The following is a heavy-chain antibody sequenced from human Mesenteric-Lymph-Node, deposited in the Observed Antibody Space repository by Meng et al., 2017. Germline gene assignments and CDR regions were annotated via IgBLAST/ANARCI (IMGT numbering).Heavy chain of an antibody. CDR1: GFTFSSYD. Sequence: SLKISCVSSGFTFSSYDMNWVRQAPGKGLEWVSSVSVSNGMTYYADSVKGRFTISRDSSKTTVYLQMNSLRAEDTAIYYCATDNLVLPVAVATVRDYWGQGTLVTVSS. CDR2: VSVSNGMT. J-gene: IGHJ4*02. CDR3: ATDNLVLPVAVATVRDY. V-gene: IGHV3-23*01. D-gene: IGHD2-2*01.